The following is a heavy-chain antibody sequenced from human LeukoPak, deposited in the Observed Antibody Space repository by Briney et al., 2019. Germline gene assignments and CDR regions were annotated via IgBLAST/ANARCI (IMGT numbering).Heavy chain of an antibody. CDR2: ISSSVSSM. V-gene: IGHV3-11*01. CDR1: GFTFSDYY. D-gene: IGHD4-23*01. J-gene: IGHJ5*02. CDR3: AKDPWTTVVRGVSFDP. Sequence: GGSLRLSCAASGFTFSDYYMSWIRQAPGKGLEWVSYISSSVSSMWYADSVKGRFTISRDNAKNSLYLQMNSLRAEDTAVYYCAKDPWTTVVRGVSFDPWGQGTLVTVSS.